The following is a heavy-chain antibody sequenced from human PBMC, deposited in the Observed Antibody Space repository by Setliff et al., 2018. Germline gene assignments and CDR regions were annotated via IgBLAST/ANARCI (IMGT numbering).Heavy chain of an antibody. D-gene: IGHD2-15*01. Sequence: ASVKVSCKASGDSIPKNAISWVRQAPGQGLEWMGWNSVYARKFQGRVTMTIDTPTSTAYMELRSLRSDDTAVYYCANAEVVVAPWGQGTLVTVS. J-gene: IGHJ4*02. CDR1: GDSIPKNA. CDR3: ANAEVVVAP. CDR2: NSVY. V-gene: IGHV1-18*01.